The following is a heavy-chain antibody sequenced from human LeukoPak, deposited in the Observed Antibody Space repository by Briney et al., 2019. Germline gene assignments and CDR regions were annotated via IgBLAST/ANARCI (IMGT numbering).Heavy chain of an antibody. CDR1: GYTFTSYD. J-gene: IGHJ4*02. Sequence: GASVKVSCKASGYTFTSYDINWVRQATGQGLEWMGWINPNSGGTNYAQKFQGRVTMTRDTSISTAYMELSRLRSDDTAVYYCSFPYDFWSGYALDYWGQGTLVTVSS. CDR3: SFPYDFWSGYALDY. D-gene: IGHD3-3*01. V-gene: IGHV1-2*02. CDR2: INPNSGGT.